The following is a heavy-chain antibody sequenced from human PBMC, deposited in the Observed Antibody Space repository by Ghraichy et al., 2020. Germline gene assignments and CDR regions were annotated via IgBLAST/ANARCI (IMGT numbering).Heavy chain of an antibody. CDR2: ISGSGGST. Sequence: GGSLRLSCTASGFTFSSYAMSWVRQAPGKGLEWVSAISGSGGSTYYADSVKGRFTISRDNSKNTLYLQMNSLRAEDTAVYYCAKSSRWETTVAPPQTWFQHWGQGTLVTVSS. V-gene: IGHV3-23*01. D-gene: IGHD4-23*01. CDR3: AKSSRWETTVAPPQTWFQH. CDR1: GFTFSSYA. J-gene: IGHJ1*01.